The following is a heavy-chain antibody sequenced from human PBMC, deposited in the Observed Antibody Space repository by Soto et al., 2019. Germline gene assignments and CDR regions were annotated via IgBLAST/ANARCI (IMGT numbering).Heavy chain of an antibody. CDR1: GGTFSSYA. Sequence: QVQLVQSGAEVKKPGSSVKVSCKASGGTFSSYAITWVRQAPGQGLEWMGGIIPIFGTANYAQKLQGRVTITADESTNTAYMELSSLRSEETAVYYCARGSTVTTGWYYYYGLDVWGQGTTVTVSS. V-gene: IGHV1-69*12. CDR2: IIPIFGTA. D-gene: IGHD4-4*01. J-gene: IGHJ6*02. CDR3: ARGSTVTTGWYYYYGLDV.